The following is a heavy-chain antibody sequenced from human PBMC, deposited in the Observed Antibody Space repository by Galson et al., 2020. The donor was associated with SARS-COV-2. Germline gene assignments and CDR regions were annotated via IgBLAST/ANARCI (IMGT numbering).Heavy chain of an antibody. CDR1: GDSIRSYS. D-gene: IGHD6-19*01. V-gene: IGHV4-59*01. J-gene: IGHJ5*02. CDR3: ARMWAGSIYFDA. CDR2: IYYSGNT. Sequence: SETLSLTCTVSGDSIRSYSWSWIRQPPGTGLEWIAYIYYSGNTNYNPPLKSRVTISVDTSKNQFTLNLKSVTAADTAVYYCARMWAGSIYFDAWGQGTLVTVSS.